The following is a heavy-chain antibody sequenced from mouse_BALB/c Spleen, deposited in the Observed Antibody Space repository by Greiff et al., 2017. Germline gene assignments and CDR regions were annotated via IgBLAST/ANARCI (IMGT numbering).Heavy chain of an antibody. D-gene: IGHD1-1*01. CDR2: ISDGGSYT. CDR3: ARAPTVVARYAMDY. J-gene: IGHJ4*01. V-gene: IGHV5-4*02. Sequence: EVMLVESGGGLVQPGGSLKLSCAASGFTFSDYYMYWVRQTPEKRLEWVATISDGGSYTYYPDSVKGRFTISRDNAKNNLYLQMSSLKSEDTAMYYCARAPTVVARYAMDYWGQGTSVTVSA. CDR1: GFTFSDYY.